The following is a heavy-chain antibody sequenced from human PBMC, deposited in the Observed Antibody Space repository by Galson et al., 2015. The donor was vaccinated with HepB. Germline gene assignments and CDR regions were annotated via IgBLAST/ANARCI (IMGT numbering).Heavy chain of an antibody. CDR1: GGSISSYY. V-gene: IGHV4-4*07. D-gene: IGHD3-10*01. J-gene: IGHJ5*02. CDR3: ARQTYYYGPGNYYTDLGVGVPFDP. Sequence: SETLSLTCTVSGGSISSYYWSWIRQPAGKGLEWIGRIHTSGSTDYNPSLKSRVTMSVDTSKNQFSLKLSSVTAANTAVYYCARQTYYYGPGNYYTDLGVGVPFDPWGQGTLVTVSS. CDR2: IHTSGST.